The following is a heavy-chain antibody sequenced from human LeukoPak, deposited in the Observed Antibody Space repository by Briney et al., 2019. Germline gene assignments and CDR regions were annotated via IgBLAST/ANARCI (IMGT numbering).Heavy chain of an antibody. J-gene: IGHJ4*02. V-gene: IGHV3-21*01. CDR3: ARGTVGYSYAEFDY. D-gene: IGHD5-18*01. CDR2: ISSSGSYI. Sequence: PGGSLRLSCAASGFTFDDYAMHWVRQAPGKGLEWVSYISSSGSYIYYADSVKGRFTISRDNAKNSVYLQMNSLGAEDTAVYYCARGTVGYSYAEFDYWGQGTLVTVSS. CDR1: GFTFDDYA.